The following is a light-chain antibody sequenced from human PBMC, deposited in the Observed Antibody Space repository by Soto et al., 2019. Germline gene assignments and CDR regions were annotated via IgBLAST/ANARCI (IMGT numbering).Light chain of an antibody. CDR1: NSDVGAYNY. Sequence: QSALTQPASVSGSPGQSITISCTGTNSDVGAYNYVSWYQEHPGKAPKLIIYEVNDRPSGVSNRFSASKSGNTASLTISGLQPEDEADYYCCSYTTNNTWVFGGGTKLTVL. CDR3: CSYTTNNTWV. V-gene: IGLV2-14*01. J-gene: IGLJ3*02. CDR2: EVN.